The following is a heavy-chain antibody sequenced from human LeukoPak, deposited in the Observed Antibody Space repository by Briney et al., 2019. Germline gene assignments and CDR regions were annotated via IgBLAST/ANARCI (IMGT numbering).Heavy chain of an antibody. D-gene: IGHD3-10*01. CDR2: IYSGGST. CDR3: ARVWFGEFAYFDY. CDR1: GGSISSYY. J-gene: IGHJ4*02. V-gene: IGHV3-53*01. Sequence: PSETLSLTCTVSGGSISSYYWSWVRQAPGKGLEWVSVIYSGGSTYYADSVKGRFTISRDNSKNTLYLQMNSLRAEDTAVYYCARVWFGEFAYFDYWGQGTLVTVSS.